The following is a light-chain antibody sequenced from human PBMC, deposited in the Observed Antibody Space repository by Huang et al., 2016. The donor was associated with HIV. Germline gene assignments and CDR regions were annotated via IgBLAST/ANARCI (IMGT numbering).Light chain of an antibody. CDR1: QDIGSS. V-gene: IGKV1-NL1*01. J-gene: IGKJ2*01. CDR3: QQYFGGPVT. CDR2: SAF. Sequence: DIQMTQSPSSLSASVGDRVTITCRASQDIGSSLAWYQQKPGKAPKPLLYSAFILQSGVPSRFSGSGSGTDYTLTISSLQPEDFAAYYCQQYFGGPVTFGQGTRLDIK.